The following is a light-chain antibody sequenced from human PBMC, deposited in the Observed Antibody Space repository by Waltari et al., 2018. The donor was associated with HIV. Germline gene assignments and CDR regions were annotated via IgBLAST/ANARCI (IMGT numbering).Light chain of an antibody. CDR1: SSDVGGSNY. J-gene: IGLJ1*01. V-gene: IGLV2-11*01. Sequence: SALTQTRPVSGSPGQSVPISCTGTSSDVGGSNYVSWYQQHPGKAPKLIIYDVTKRPSGVPDRFTGSKSGDTASLTMSGLQAEDEADYYCCSYAGSKTYVFGTGTKVTVL. CDR3: CSYAGSKTYV. CDR2: DVT.